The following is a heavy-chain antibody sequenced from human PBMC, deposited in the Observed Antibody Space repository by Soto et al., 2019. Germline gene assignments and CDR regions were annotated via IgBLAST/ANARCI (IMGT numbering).Heavy chain of an antibody. V-gene: IGHV3-9*01. J-gene: IGHJ6*02. D-gene: IGHD2-2*01. Sequence: VQLVESGGGLVQPGVSLRLSCAASGFTLDDYTMHWVRQAPGKGLEWVAGVGWNGGDIVYADSVKGRFTVTRDNTKNSLYLEMNSLRTEDTAIYYCAKDRAVVVPVSTSYFHYYGLDVWGQGTTVTVS. CDR3: AKDRAVVVPVSTSYFHYYGLDV. CDR2: VGWNGGDI. CDR1: GFTLDDYT.